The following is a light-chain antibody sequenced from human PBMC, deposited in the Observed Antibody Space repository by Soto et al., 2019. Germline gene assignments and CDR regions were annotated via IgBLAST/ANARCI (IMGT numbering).Light chain of an antibody. Sequence: DVQMTKSQSSLSASVGDRVSITCQASQDIINYLNWYQQKPGKAPKLLIYDASNLETGVPSRFSGSGSGTDFTFTISSLQPEDIATYYCQQYDNLPLTFGGGTKVDIK. CDR3: QQYDNLPLT. CDR2: DAS. V-gene: IGKV1-33*01. CDR1: QDIINY. J-gene: IGKJ4*01.